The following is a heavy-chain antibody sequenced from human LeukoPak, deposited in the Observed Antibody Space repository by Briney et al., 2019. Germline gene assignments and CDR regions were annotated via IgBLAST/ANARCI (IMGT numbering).Heavy chain of an antibody. CDR1: GYTLTELS. CDR3: ARDNSVRDEAWWFNP. Sequence: ASVKVSCKVSGYTLTELSMHWVRQAPGKGLEWMGGFDPEDGETIYAQKFQGRVTMTRDMSTSTDYLELSSLRSEDTAVYYCARDNSVRDEAWWFNPWGQGTLVTVSS. V-gene: IGHV1-24*01. J-gene: IGHJ5*02. D-gene: IGHD5-24*01. CDR2: FDPEDGET.